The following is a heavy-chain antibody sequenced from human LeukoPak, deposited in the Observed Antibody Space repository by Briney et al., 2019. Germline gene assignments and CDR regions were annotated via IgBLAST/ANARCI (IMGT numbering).Heavy chain of an antibody. V-gene: IGHV4-4*02. Sequence: SETLSLTCAVSGGSISSSNWWSWVRQPPGKGLEWIGEIYHSGSTNYNPSLKSRVTISVDKSKNQFSLKLSSVTAADTAVYYCARAPDCGGDCEPFDYWGQGTLVTVSS. CDR1: GGSISSSNW. CDR2: IYHSGST. J-gene: IGHJ4*02. CDR3: ARAPDCGGDCEPFDY. D-gene: IGHD2-21*02.